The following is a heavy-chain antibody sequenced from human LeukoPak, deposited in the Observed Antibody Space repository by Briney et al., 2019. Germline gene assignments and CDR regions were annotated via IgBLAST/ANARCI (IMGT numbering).Heavy chain of an antibody. CDR2: ISYDGSNK. CDR3: AKTRHYDILTGYSPLFYYGLDV. J-gene: IGHJ6*02. CDR1: GFTFSKYG. D-gene: IGHD3-9*01. V-gene: IGHV3-30*18. Sequence: GGSLRLSCAASGFTFSKYGMHWVRQAPGKGLEWVTFISYDGSNKYSPDSVKGRFTISRDNSKNTLYLQMNSLRADDTAVYYCAKTRHYDILTGYSPLFYYGLDVWGQGTTVTVSS.